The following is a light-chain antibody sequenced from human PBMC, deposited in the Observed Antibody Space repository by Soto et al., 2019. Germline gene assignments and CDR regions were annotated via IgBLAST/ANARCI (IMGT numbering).Light chain of an antibody. Sequence: EIVLTQSPGTLSLSPGERATLSCRASQSVSSSYLAWYQQKPGQAPRLLIYGASSRATGIPDRFSGSGSETDFTLTISRLEPEDFAVYYCQHYNNWPLIFGGGTKVEIK. V-gene: IGKV3-20*01. CDR3: QHYNNWPLI. J-gene: IGKJ4*01. CDR2: GAS. CDR1: QSVSSSY.